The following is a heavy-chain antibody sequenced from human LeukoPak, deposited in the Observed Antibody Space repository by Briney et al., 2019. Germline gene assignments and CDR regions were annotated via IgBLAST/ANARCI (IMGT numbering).Heavy chain of an antibody. Sequence: GASVKVSCKASGYTFTSYDINWVRQSTGQGLEWMGWMNPNSGSTGYAQKFQGRVTMTRNTSISTAYTELSSLRSEDTAVYYCARGKYEYEIFGVVYYYYGMAVWGQGTTVTVSS. CDR3: ARGKYEYEIFGVVYYYYGMAV. CDR2: MNPNSGST. J-gene: IGHJ6*02. D-gene: IGHD3-3*01. V-gene: IGHV1-8*01. CDR1: GYTFTSYD.